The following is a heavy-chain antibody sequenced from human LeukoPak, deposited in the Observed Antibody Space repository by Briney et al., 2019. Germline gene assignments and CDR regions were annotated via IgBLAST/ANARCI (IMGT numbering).Heavy chain of an antibody. Sequence: GGSLRLSCTASEFTFSSYGMSWVRQAPGKGLEWVSGISGSGGGIYYADSVKGRFTISRDNSKNRLYLQMNSLRAEDTAVYYCARHLSGVTGYTYGRGIDYWGQGTLVTVSS. D-gene: IGHD5-18*01. V-gene: IGHV3-23*01. J-gene: IGHJ4*02. CDR1: EFTFSSYG. CDR2: ISGSGGGI. CDR3: ARHLSGVTGYTYGRGIDY.